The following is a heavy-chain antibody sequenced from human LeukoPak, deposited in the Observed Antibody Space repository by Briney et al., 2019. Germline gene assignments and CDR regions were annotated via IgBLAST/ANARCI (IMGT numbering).Heavy chain of an antibody. CDR3: ARGNPDSSSWYDY. V-gene: IGHV1-2*04. D-gene: IGHD6-13*01. Sequence: ASVKVSCKASGYTFTGYYMHWVRQAPGQGLEWMGWVNPNSGGTNYAQKFQGWVTMTRDTSISTAYMELSRLRSDDTAVYYCARGNPDSSSWYDYWGQGTLVTVSS. J-gene: IGHJ4*02. CDR2: VNPNSGGT. CDR1: GYTFTGYY.